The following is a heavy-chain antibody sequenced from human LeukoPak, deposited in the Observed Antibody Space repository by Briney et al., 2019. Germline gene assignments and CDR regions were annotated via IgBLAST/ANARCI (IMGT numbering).Heavy chain of an antibody. CDR3: ARQTRIVVVPAATDAFDI. V-gene: IGHV4-59*01. CDR2: IYYSGST. J-gene: IGHJ3*02. D-gene: IGHD2-2*01. Sequence: SETLSLTCTVSGGSISSYYWSWIRQPPGKGLEWIGYIYYSGSTNYSPSLKSRVTISVDTSKNQFSLKLSSVTAADTAVYYCARQTRIVVVPAATDAFDIWGQGTMVTVSS. CDR1: GGSISSYY.